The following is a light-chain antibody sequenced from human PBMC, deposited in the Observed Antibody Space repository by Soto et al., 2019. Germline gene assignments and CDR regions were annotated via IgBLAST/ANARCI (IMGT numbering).Light chain of an antibody. V-gene: IGKV3-20*01. Sequence: EIVLTQSPGTLSLSPVERATLSCRASQSVSSSYLAWYQQKPGQAPRLLIYGASSRATGIPDRLSGSGSGTDFTLTITSLQSDDFAVYFCQQYSDWPITFGQGTRLEIK. CDR1: QSVSSSY. J-gene: IGKJ5*01. CDR2: GAS. CDR3: QQYSDWPIT.